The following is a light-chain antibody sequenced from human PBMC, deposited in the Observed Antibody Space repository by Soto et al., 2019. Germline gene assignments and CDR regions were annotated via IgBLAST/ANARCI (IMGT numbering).Light chain of an antibody. Sequence: DTQMSLSPSSLSASVGDSVTITFRASQSISSYLNWYQQKPGKAPKLLIYAASSLQSGIPSRFSGSGSGTDFTLTISSLQPEDFATYYCQQSYSTPLTFGGGTKVDIK. CDR3: QQSYSTPLT. CDR2: AAS. V-gene: IGKV1-39*01. CDR1: QSISSY. J-gene: IGKJ4*01.